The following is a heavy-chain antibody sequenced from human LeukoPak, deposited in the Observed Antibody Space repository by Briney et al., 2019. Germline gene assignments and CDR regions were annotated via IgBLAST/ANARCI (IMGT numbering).Heavy chain of an antibody. Sequence: SETLSLTCTVSGGSISYYYWSWIRQSPGKGLEWIGYIYYSGTTNYNPSLKSRVTISVDTSKNQFSLQLRSVTAADTAVYYCAREDPQTTVPEGMDIWGQGTTVTVSS. CDR2: IYYSGTT. V-gene: IGHV4-59*01. CDR1: GGSISYYY. D-gene: IGHD4-17*01. J-gene: IGHJ6*02. CDR3: AREDPQTTVPEGMDI.